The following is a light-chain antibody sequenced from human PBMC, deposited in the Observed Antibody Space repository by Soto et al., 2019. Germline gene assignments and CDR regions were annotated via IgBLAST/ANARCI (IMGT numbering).Light chain of an antibody. CDR1: NIESKS. J-gene: IGLJ1*01. CDR3: QVWDSSSDHYV. CDR2: GDS. V-gene: IGLV3-21*02. Sequence: SYELTQPPSVSVAPGQTARITCGGDNIESKSVHWYQQGPGQAPLLVVHGDSDRPSGIPERFSGSNSGNTATLTITRVEAGDESDYYCQVWDSSSDHYVFGTGTKRTVL.